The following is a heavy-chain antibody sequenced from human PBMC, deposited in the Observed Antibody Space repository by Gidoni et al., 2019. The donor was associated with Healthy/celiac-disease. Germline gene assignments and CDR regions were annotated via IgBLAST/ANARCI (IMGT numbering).Heavy chain of an antibody. Sequence: EVQLVESGGGLVQPGGSLKLSCAASGFTFSGSAMHWVRQASGKGLEWVGRSRSKANSYATAYAASVKGRFTISRDDSKNTAYLQMNSLKTEDTAVYYCTRGYYYYYGMDVWGQGTTVTVSS. CDR2: SRSKANSYAT. V-gene: IGHV3-73*02. CDR1: GFTFSGSA. CDR3: TRGYYYYYGMDV. J-gene: IGHJ6*02.